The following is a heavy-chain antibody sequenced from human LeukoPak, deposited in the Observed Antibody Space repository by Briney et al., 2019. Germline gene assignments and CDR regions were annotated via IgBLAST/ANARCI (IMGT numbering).Heavy chain of an antibody. Sequence: GGSLRLSCAASGFTFSSYSMNWVRQAPGKGLEWVSSISSSSSYIYYADSVKGRFTISRDNAKNSLHLQMNSLRAEDTAVYYCAKNYCDSSGLFDYWGQGTLVIVSS. D-gene: IGHD3-22*01. V-gene: IGHV3-21*01. CDR1: GFTFSSYS. J-gene: IGHJ4*02. CDR3: AKNYCDSSGLFDY. CDR2: ISSSSSYI.